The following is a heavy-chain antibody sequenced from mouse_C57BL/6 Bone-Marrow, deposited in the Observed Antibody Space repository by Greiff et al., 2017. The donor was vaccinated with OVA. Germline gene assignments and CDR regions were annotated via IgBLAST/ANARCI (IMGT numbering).Heavy chain of an antibody. CDR3: ALTTAYWYFDV. J-gene: IGHJ1*03. CDR1: GFTFSDYG. Sequence: VQLKESGGGLVKPGGSLKLSCAASGFTFSDYGMHRVRQAPEKGLEWVAYISSGSSTIYYADTVKGRFTISRDNAKNTLFLQMTSLRSEDTAMYDCALTTAYWYFDVWGTGTTVTVSS. CDR2: ISSGSSTI. D-gene: IGHD1-2*01. V-gene: IGHV5-17*01.